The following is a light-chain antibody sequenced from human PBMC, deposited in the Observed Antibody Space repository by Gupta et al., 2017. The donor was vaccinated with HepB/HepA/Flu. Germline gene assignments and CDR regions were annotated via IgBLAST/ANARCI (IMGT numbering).Light chain of an antibody. CDR2: DVS. V-gene: IGKV3-11*01. CDR3: QHRSNWPIT. CDR1: QSVSHY. Sequence: EIVLTPSPDSLSLSPGERATLSCRASQSVSHYLAWYQQKPGQAPSLLIYDVSNRAIGIPARFSGSGSGTDFTLTISSLEPEDFALYYCQHRSNWPITFGXGTRLEIK. J-gene: IGKJ5*01.